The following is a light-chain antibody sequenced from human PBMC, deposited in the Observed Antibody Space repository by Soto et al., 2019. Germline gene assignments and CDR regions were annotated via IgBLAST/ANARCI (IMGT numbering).Light chain of an antibody. V-gene: IGKV3-15*01. CDR2: GAS. CDR1: QTVSDN. J-gene: IGKJ1*01. CDR3: QQSHSSPRT. Sequence: EIVLTQSPAILSASPGERATLSCRASQTVSDNLAWYQQKPGQSPRLLIYGASTRATDIPVRFSGSGSGTEFTLTISSLQSEDFAVYYCQQSHSSPRTFGQGTTV.